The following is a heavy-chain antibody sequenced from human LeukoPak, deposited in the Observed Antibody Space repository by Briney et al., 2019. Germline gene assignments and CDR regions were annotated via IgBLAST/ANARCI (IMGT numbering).Heavy chain of an antibody. J-gene: IGHJ4*02. Sequence: SETLSLTCTVSGGSISSYYWSWIRQPAGKGLEWIGRIYTSGSTNYNPSLKSRVTISVDTSKNQFSLKLSSVTAADTAVYYCARSYYDILTGWGSYFDYWGQGTLVTVSS. CDR3: ARSYYDILTGWGSYFDY. CDR2: IYTSGST. D-gene: IGHD3-9*01. CDR1: GGSISSYY. V-gene: IGHV4-4*07.